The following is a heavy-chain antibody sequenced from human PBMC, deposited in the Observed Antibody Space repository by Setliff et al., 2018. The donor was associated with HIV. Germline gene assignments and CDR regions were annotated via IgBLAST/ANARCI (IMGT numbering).Heavy chain of an antibody. CDR1: GYTFISYA. Sequence: ASVKVSCKASGYTFISYAIHWVRQAPGQSLEWMGWINAGNGDPKYSQKFQGRVTFTWDTSASTAYMELSSLRSEDAALYYCARDSGDDYSDYYYYGMDVWGQGTTVTVSS. CDR3: ARDSGDDYSDYYYYGMDV. CDR2: INAGNGDP. D-gene: IGHD4-4*01. J-gene: IGHJ6*02. V-gene: IGHV1-3*01.